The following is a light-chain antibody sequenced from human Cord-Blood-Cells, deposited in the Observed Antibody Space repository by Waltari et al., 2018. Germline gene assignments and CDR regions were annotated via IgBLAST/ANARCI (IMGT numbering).Light chain of an antibody. J-gene: IGLJ2*01. CDR3: QSYDSSLSGSV. CDR2: GNG. Sequence: QYVLQQPPSVPGPPGPRVTISCTWTSSHPRAGYDVHWYPQLPGTAPKLLIYGNGNRPSGVPDRFSGSKSGTSAFLAITGLQAEDESDYYCQSYDSSLSGSVFGGGTKLTVL. CDR1: SSHPRAGYD. V-gene: IGLV1-40*01.